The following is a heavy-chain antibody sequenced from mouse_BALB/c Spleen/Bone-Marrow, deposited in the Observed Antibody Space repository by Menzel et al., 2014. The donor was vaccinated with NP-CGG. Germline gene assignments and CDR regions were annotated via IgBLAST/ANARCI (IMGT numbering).Heavy chain of an antibody. J-gene: IGHJ3*01. CDR3: TRQGFAF. V-gene: IGHV1-9*01. CDR2: ILPGSGNT. Sequence: VMLVESGPELMKPGASVKLSCTATGYTFSSYWIAWVKQRPGHGLEWIGEILPGSGNTHYNEKFKGKATFTADTSSNTAFMQLSSLTSEDSAVDYCTRQGFAFWGQGTPVTVSA. CDR1: GYTFSSYW.